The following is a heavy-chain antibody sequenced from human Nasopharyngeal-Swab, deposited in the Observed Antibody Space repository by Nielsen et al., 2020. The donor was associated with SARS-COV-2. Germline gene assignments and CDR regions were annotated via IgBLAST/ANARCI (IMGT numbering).Heavy chain of an antibody. D-gene: IGHD3-10*01. J-gene: IGHJ6*02. CDR2: INHSGST. CDR3: ARGPVDVLLWFGELFHSHGMDV. CDR1: GGSFSGYY. V-gene: IGHV4-34*01. Sequence: SETLSLTCAVYGGSFSGYYWSWIRQPPGKGLEWIGEINHSGSTNYSPSLKSRVTISVDTSKNQFSLKLSSVTAADTAVYYCARGPVDVLLWFGELFHSHGMDVWGQGTTVTVSS.